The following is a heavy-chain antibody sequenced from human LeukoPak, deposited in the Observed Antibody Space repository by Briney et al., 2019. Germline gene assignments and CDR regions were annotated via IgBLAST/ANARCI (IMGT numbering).Heavy chain of an antibody. D-gene: IGHD6-19*01. CDR1: GGSFSGYY. CDR3: ARGEGSGWPYYYYYYGMDV. CDR2: INHSGST. J-gene: IGHJ6*02. V-gene: IGHV4-34*01. Sequence: SETLSLTCAVYGGSFSGYYWSWIRQPPGKGLDWIGEINHSGSTNYNPSLKSRVTISVDTSKNQFSLKLSSVTAADTAVYYCARGEGSGWPYYYYYYGMDVWGQGTTVTVSS.